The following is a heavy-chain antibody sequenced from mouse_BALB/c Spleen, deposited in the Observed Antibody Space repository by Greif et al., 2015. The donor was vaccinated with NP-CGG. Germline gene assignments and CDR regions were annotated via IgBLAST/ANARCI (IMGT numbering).Heavy chain of an antibody. CDR2: ISNGGGST. J-gene: IGHJ4*01. CDR3: ARRNYEDAMDY. Sequence: EVKLVESGGGLVQPGGSLKLSCATSGFTFSDYYMYWVRQTPEKRLEWVAYISNGGGSTYYPDTVKGRFTISRDNAKNTLYLQMSRLKSEDTAMYYCARRNYEDAMDYWGQGTSVTVSS. V-gene: IGHV5-12*02. CDR1: GFTFSDYY. D-gene: IGHD1-1*01.